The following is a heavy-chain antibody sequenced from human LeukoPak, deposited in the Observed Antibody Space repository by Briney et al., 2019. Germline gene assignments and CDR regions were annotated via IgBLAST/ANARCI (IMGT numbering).Heavy chain of an antibody. Sequence: GGSLRLSCAASGFTFSSYWMRWVRQAPGKGLVWVSRINSDGSSTSYADSVKGRFTISRDNAKNTLYLQMNSLRAEDTAVYYCARIRTEQLVFYYGMDVWGQGTTVTVSS. J-gene: IGHJ6*02. CDR3: ARIRTEQLVFYYGMDV. CDR2: INSDGSST. D-gene: IGHD6-13*01. V-gene: IGHV3-74*01. CDR1: GFTFSSYW.